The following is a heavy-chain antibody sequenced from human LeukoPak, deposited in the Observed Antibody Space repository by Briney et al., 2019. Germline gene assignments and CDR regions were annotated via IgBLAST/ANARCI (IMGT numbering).Heavy chain of an antibody. CDR1: GGSFSGYY. CDR2: INHSGST. Sequence: SETLSLTCAVYGGSFSGYYWSWIRQPPGKGLEWIGEINHSGSTNYNPPLKSRVTISVDTSKNQFSPKLSSVTAADTAVYYCARIDHYYYGSGSYYKTSKDAFDIWGQGTMVTVSS. J-gene: IGHJ3*02. V-gene: IGHV4-34*01. D-gene: IGHD3-10*01. CDR3: ARIDHYYYGSGSYYKTSKDAFDI.